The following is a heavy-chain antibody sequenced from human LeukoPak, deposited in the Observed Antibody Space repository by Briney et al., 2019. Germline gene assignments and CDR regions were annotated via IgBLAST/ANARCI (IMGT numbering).Heavy chain of an antibody. CDR2: IYSGGST. CDR1: GFTVSSDY. Sequence: GGSLRLSCAASGFTVSSDYTSWVRQAPGKGLEWVSVIYSGGSTYYADSVKGRFTISRDNSKNTLYLQMNSLRAEDTAVYYCAKADSLMAFDIWGQGTMVTVSS. CDR3: AKADSLMAFDI. J-gene: IGHJ3*02. V-gene: IGHV3-53*01. D-gene: IGHD5-18*01.